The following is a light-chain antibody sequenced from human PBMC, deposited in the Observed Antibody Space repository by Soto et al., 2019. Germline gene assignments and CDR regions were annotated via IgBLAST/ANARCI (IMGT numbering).Light chain of an antibody. CDR1: QSVSSY. V-gene: IGKV3-11*01. Sequence: EIVLTQSPATLSLSTGERATLSCRASQSVSSYLACYQQKPGHAPRLLIYDASNSATGIPARFSGSGSGTDFPLTISRLAPEDFAVYYCQQRSNWPVTFGQGTRLEIK. CDR2: DAS. CDR3: QQRSNWPVT. J-gene: IGKJ5*01.